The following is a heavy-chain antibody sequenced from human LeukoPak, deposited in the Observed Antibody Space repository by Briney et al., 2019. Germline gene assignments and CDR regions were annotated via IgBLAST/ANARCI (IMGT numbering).Heavy chain of an antibody. D-gene: IGHD3-22*01. V-gene: IGHV4-59*01. CDR2: FHHSGTN. Sequence: SETLSLTCTVSGGSINNYYWSWIRQPPGEGLEWIAFFHHSGTNSYNPSVKGRVTISFDTSKNHLSLDLRSVTAADTATYYCATVVYGSNGFDYWGQGTLVTVAA. CDR1: GGSINNYY. CDR3: ATVVYGSNGFDY. J-gene: IGHJ4*02.